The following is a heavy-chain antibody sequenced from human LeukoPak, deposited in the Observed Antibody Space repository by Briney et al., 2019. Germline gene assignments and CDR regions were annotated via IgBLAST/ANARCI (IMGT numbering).Heavy chain of an antibody. Sequence: SETLSLTCTVSGGSISSYYWSWIRQPPGKGLEWIGYIYYSGSTNYNPSLKSRVTISVDTSKNQFSLKLSSVTAADTAVYYCARGHTYYDILTGYDYWGQGTLVTVSS. CDR1: GGSISSYY. CDR2: IYYSGST. D-gene: IGHD3-9*01. V-gene: IGHV4-59*12. J-gene: IGHJ4*02. CDR3: ARGHTYYDILTGYDY.